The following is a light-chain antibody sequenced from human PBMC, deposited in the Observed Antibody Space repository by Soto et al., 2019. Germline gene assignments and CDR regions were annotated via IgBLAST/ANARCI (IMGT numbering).Light chain of an antibody. CDR1: SSDVGGYNY. J-gene: IGLJ2*01. V-gene: IGLV2-11*01. CDR2: DVT. CDR3: CSYAGSYILI. Sequence: QSALTQPRSVSGSPGQSVTISCTGTSSDVGGYNYVSWYQQHPGKVPKLMIFDVTKRPSGVPDRFSGSKSGNTASLTISGLQAEDEADYHCCSYAGSYILIFGGGTKL.